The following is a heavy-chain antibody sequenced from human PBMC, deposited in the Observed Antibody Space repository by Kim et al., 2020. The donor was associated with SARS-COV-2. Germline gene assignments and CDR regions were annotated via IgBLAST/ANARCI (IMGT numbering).Heavy chain of an antibody. CDR2: IYSGGST. CDR1: GFTVSSNY. J-gene: IGHJ6*02. Sequence: GGSLRLSCAASGFTVSSNYMSWVRQAPGKGLEWVSVIYSGGSTYYADSVKGRFTISRDNSKNTLYLQMNSLRAEDTAVYYCRSGSYYPYYYGMDVWGQGTTVTVSS. V-gene: IGHV3-53*01. CDR3: RSGSYYPYYYGMDV. D-gene: IGHD1-26*01.